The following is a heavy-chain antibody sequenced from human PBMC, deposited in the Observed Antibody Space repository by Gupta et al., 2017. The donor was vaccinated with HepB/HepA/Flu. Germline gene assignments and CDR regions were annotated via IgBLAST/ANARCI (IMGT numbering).Heavy chain of an antibody. CDR2: IKSKTDGGTT. V-gene: IGHV3-15*01. CDR3: TTDSPEESDYVWGSYRSPRFGNYFDY. J-gene: IGHJ4*02. CDR1: SNAW. D-gene: IGHD3-16*02. Sequence: SNAWMSWVRQAPGKGLEWVGRIKSKTDGGTTDYAAPVKGRFTISRDDSKNTLYLQMNSLKTEDTAVYYCTTDSPEESDYVWGSYRSPRFGNYFDYWGQGTLVTVSS.